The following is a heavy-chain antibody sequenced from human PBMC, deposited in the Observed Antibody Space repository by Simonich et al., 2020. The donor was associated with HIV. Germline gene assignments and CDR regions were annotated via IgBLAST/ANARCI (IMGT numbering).Heavy chain of an antibody. V-gene: IGHV3-15*01. CDR2: IKSKTDGGTI. J-gene: IGHJ4*02. CDR1: GITFTNAW. Sequence: EVQLVESGGGLVKPGGSLRLSCTASGITFTNAWMNWVRQAPGKGLEWVGRIKSKTDGGTIEYAPPLKGRFTISRDDSKNTLYLQMNSLKTEDTAVYFCTTGVTMGRWGQGTLVTVSS. CDR3: TTGVTMGR. D-gene: IGHD3-10*01.